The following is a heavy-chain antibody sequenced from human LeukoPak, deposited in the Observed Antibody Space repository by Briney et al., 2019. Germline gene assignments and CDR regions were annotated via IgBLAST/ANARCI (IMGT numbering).Heavy chain of an antibody. Sequence: GRSLRLSCAASGFTFSSYGMHWVRQAPGKGLEWVAVILYDGSNKYYADSVKGRFTISRDNSKNTLYLQMNSLRAEDTAVYYCARDLPPYCSSTSCWFDYWGQGTLVTVSS. V-gene: IGHV3-33*01. J-gene: IGHJ4*02. D-gene: IGHD2-2*01. CDR2: ILYDGSNK. CDR3: ARDLPPYCSSTSCWFDY. CDR1: GFTFSSYG.